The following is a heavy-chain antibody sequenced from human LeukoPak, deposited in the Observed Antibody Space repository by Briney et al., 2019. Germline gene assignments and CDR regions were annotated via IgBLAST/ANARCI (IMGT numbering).Heavy chain of an antibody. CDR3: ARGGLVVVVAATPSTSPGLLHWLDP. Sequence: ASVKVSRKASGYTFTSYGISWVRQAPGQGLEWMGWISTYNGNTKYAQKVLGRVTMTTDTSTSTAYMELRSLRSDDTAVYYCARGGLVVVVAATPSTSPGLLHWLDPWGQGTLVSVSS. CDR1: GYTFTSYG. V-gene: IGHV1-18*01. J-gene: IGHJ5*02. D-gene: IGHD2-15*01. CDR2: ISTYNGNT.